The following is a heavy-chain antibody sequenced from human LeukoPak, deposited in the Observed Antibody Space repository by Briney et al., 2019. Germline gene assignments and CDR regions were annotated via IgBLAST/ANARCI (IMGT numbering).Heavy chain of an antibody. CDR2: IYYSGST. V-gene: IGHV4-39*01. D-gene: IGHD3/OR15-3a*01. J-gene: IGHJ4*02. Sequence: TSETLSLTCTVSGGSISSSSYYWGWIRQPPGKGLEWIGSIYYSGSTYYNPSLKSRVTISVDTSKNQFSLRLTSVTAADTAVYYCARQTGSGLFILPGGQGTLVTVSS. CDR3: ARQTGSGLFILP. CDR1: GGSISSSSYY.